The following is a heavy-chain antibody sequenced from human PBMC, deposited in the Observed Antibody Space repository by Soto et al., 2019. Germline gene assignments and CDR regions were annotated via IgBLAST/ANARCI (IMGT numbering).Heavy chain of an antibody. CDR1: GGTFSSYT. CDR2: IIPILGIA. D-gene: IGHD4-17*01. CDR3: ARDQAYDYGDYAYYMDV. J-gene: IGHJ6*03. V-gene: IGHV1-69*04. Sequence: ASVKVSCKASGGTFSSYTISWVRQAPGQGLEWMGRIIPILGIANYAQKFQGRVTITADKSTSTAYMELSSLRSEDTAVYYCARDQAYDYGDYAYYMDVWGKGTTVTVSS.